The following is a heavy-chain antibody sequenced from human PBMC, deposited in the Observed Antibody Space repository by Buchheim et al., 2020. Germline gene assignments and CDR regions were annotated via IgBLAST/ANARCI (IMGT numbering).Heavy chain of an antibody. CDR2: IYYSGST. CDR1: GGSISSGDYY. D-gene: IGHD3-9*01. J-gene: IGHJ4*02. CDR3: ARVLRRDYDILTGYYAFDY. V-gene: IGHV4-30-4*01. Sequence: QVQLQESGPGLVKPSQTLSLTCTVSGGSISSGDYYWSWIRQPPGKGLEWIGYIYYSGSTYYNPSLKSRVTISVDTSKNQFSLKLSSVTTADTAVYYCARVLRRDYDILTGYYAFDYWGQGTL.